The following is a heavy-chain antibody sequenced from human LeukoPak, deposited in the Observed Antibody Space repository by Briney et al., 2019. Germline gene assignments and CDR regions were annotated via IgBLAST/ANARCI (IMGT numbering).Heavy chain of an antibody. Sequence: GASVKVSCKASGYTFTSYGISWVRQAPGQGLEWMGWISAYNGNTNYAQKLQGRVTMTTDTSTSTAYMELRSLRSDDTAVYYCARDRQWLRLRGAIDYWGQGTLVTVSS. CDR2: ISAYNGNT. J-gene: IGHJ4*02. CDR3: ARDRQWLRLRGAIDY. CDR1: GYTFTSYG. D-gene: IGHD5-12*01. V-gene: IGHV1-18*01.